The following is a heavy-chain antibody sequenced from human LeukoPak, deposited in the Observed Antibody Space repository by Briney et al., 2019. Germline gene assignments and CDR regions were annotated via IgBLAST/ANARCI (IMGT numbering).Heavy chain of an antibody. CDR1: GNTFTNYG. J-gene: IGHJ4*02. Sequence: ASVKVSCKASGNTFTNYGIGWVRQAPGQGLEWMGWINPNSGGTNYAQKFQGRVTMTRDTSISTAYMELSRLRSDDTAVYYCASPSYDFWSGYRGLYFDYWGQGTPVTVSS. V-gene: IGHV1-2*02. CDR3: ASPSYDFWSGYRGLYFDY. D-gene: IGHD3-3*01. CDR2: INPNSGGT.